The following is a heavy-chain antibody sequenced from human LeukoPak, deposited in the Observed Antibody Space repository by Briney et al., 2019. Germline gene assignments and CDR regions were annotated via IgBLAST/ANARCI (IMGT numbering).Heavy chain of an antibody. D-gene: IGHD2-2*01. CDR2: IRYDGSNK. Sequence: GGSLRLSCAASGFTFCSYGMHWVRQAPGKGLEWVAFIRYDGSNKYYADSVKGRFTISRDNSKNTLYLQMNSLRAEDTAVYYCAKEGYCSSTSCPPFDYWGQGTLVTVSS. CDR3: AKEGYCSSTSCPPFDY. V-gene: IGHV3-30*02. J-gene: IGHJ4*02. CDR1: GFTFCSYG.